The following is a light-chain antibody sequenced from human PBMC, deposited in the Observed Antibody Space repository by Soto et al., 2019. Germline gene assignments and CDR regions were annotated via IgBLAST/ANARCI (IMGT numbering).Light chain of an antibody. CDR1: QSVSSY. CDR3: EQRRYWPPLT. J-gene: IGKJ3*01. Sequence: EIVLTQSPATLSLSPWERATLSCRASQSVSSYFAWSQQKPGQATRLRIYDASNRTTGIPARFRGSGAWKDFALTISRLEPEDFGVEDCEQRRYWPPLTFSPGTKVDIK. V-gene: IGKV3-11*01. CDR2: DAS.